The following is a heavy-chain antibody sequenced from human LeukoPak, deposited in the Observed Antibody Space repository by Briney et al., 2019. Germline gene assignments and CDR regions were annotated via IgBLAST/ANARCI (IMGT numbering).Heavy chain of an antibody. D-gene: IGHD3-10*01. V-gene: IGHV3-64*01. CDR3: AREVIMVRGVIDY. CDR1: GFTFSSYA. CDR2: ISSNGGST. J-gene: IGHJ4*02. Sequence: GGSLRLSCAASGFTFSSYAMHWVRQAPGKGLEYVSAISSNGGSTYYANSVKGRFTISRDNSKNTLYLQMGSLRAEDMAVYYCAREVIMVRGVIDYWGQGTLVTVSS.